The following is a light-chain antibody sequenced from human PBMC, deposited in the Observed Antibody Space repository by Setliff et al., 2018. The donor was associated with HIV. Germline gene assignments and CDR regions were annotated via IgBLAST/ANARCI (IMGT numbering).Light chain of an antibody. V-gene: IGKV3-15*01. Sequence: EILMTQSPATLSVSRGERVTLSCRASQSVSNNLAWYQQKRGQVPRLLIYGASTWATGIPARFSGSGSGTDFTLTISSMESEDFAVYYCQQYHRWPPLTFGAGTKVDIK. CDR2: GAS. CDR3: QQYHRWPPLT. CDR1: QSVSNN. J-gene: IGKJ4*01.